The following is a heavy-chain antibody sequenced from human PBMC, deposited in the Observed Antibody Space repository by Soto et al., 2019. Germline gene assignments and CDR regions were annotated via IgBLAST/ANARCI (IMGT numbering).Heavy chain of an antibody. CDR2: ISHDGDKE. CDR3: VASALSFDF. D-gene: IGHD3-16*02. J-gene: IGHJ4*02. Sequence: GGSLRLSCEASGFTFSTYAMHWVRQTPGKGLEWLAVISHDGDKEHISDSVKGRFAISRDNSKNTLYLQISSLKDEDTAVYQCVASALSFDFWDQGTPVTVSS. CDR1: GFTFSTYA. V-gene: IGHV3-30*09.